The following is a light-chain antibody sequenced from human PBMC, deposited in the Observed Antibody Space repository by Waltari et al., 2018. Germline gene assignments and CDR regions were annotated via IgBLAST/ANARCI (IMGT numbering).Light chain of an antibody. J-gene: IGKJ4*01. Sequence: ELALTQYTATLSTSPLESARLACSASHSIANYLAWYQQRPGQAPRLLIYDTSNRATGSPARFSGSGYETDFTLTISSLEPEDFGVYYCQQRSNGPLTFGGGTKVEIK. V-gene: IGKV3-11*01. CDR1: HSIANY. CDR2: DTS. CDR3: QQRSNGPLT.